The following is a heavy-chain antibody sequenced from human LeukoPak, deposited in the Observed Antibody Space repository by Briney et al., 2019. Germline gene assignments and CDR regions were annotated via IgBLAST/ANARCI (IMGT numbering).Heavy chain of an antibody. D-gene: IGHD2-21*02. CDR3: ARTINPGYCGGDCYSFDY. Sequence: GGSVRLSCAASGFTFSSYAMHWVRQAPGKGLEWVAVISDDGSNKYYADSVKGRFTISRDNSKNTLYLQMNSLRAEDTAVYYCARTINPGYCGGDCYSFDYWGQGTLVTVSS. J-gene: IGHJ4*02. V-gene: IGHV3-30-3*01. CDR1: GFTFSSYA. CDR2: ISDDGSNK.